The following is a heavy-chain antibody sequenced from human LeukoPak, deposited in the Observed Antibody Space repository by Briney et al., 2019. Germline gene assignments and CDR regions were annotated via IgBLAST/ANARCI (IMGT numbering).Heavy chain of an antibody. CDR3: ARERVAARPFDY. V-gene: IGHV4-34*01. J-gene: IGHJ4*02. Sequence: SETPSLTCAVYGGSFSGFYWSWIRQTPGTGLEWIGEINHSGSTNYNPSLKSRVTISVDTSKNQFSLKLSSVTAADTAVYYCARERVAARPFDYWGQGTLVTVSS. CDR1: GGSFSGFY. CDR2: INHSGST. D-gene: IGHD6-6*01.